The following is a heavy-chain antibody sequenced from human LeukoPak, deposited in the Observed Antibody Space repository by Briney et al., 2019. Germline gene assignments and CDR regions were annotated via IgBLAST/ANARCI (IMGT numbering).Heavy chain of an antibody. CDR2: TNSDGSRT. Sequence: GGSLRLSCAASGFTFSTYWMHWVRQAPGKGLVWVSRTNSDGSRTDYADSVKGRFTISRDNAENTLYLQMNSLRVEDTAVYYCARDRGINMVRGVIDYWGQGTLVTVSS. D-gene: IGHD3-10*01. CDR3: ARDRGINMVRGVIDY. J-gene: IGHJ4*02. CDR1: GFTFSTYW. V-gene: IGHV3-74*01.